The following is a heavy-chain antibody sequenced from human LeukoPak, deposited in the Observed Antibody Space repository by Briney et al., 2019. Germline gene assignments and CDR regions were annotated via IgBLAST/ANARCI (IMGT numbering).Heavy chain of an antibody. V-gene: IGHV4-38-2*01. J-gene: IGHJ4*02. CDR1: GYSISSAYY. D-gene: IGHD3-22*01. CDR2: FHYSGST. Sequence: SETLSLTCSVSGYSISSAYYWGWIRQPPGKGLEWIGTFHYSGSTSYNPSLKSRVTISVDTSKNQFSLKLSSVTAADTAVYYCAARARWYYYDSSGYYGYNYWGQGTLVTVSS. CDR3: AARARWYYYDSSGYYGYNY.